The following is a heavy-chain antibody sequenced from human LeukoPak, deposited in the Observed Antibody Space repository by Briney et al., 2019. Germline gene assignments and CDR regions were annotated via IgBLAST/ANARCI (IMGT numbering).Heavy chain of an antibody. J-gene: IGHJ4*02. D-gene: IGHD4-11*01. CDR3: VRGLQSTDY. CDR2: ISGSGGST. Sequence: PGGSLRLSCAASGFTFSSYAMSWVRRAPGKGLEWVSAISGSGGSTYYADSVKGRFTISRDNSKNTLYLQMSSLRAEDTAVYYCVRGLQSTDYWGQGTLVTVSS. CDR1: GFTFSSYA. V-gene: IGHV3-23*01.